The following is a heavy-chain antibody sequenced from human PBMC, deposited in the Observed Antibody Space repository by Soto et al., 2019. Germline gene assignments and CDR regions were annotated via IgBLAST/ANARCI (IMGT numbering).Heavy chain of an antibody. Sequence: PGGSLRLSCEASGFAFRSCGMHWVRQAPGKGLEWVGVISYDGGNIYYADSVKGRFTISRDNSKNTLYVQVNSLRPEDTAVYYCAKGILSATIGPYAMDVWGQGTTVTGLL. CDR3: AKGILSATIGPYAMDV. CDR1: GFAFRSCG. CDR2: ISYDGGNI. V-gene: IGHV3-30*18. D-gene: IGHD3-16*01. J-gene: IGHJ6*02.